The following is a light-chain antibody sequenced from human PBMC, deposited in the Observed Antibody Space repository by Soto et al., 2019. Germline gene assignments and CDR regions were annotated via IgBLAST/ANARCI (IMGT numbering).Light chain of an antibody. CDR2: GAS. CDR3: LQDYNYPRT. V-gene: IGKV1-5*01. Sequence: DIQMTQSPSTLSASVGDRVTITCRASQSISGWLAWYQQKLGKAPKLLIYGASTLQTGVPSRFSGSGSGTDFFLTISSLQPEDVATYFCLQDYNYPRTFGQGTKLQIK. CDR1: QSISGW. J-gene: IGKJ2*01.